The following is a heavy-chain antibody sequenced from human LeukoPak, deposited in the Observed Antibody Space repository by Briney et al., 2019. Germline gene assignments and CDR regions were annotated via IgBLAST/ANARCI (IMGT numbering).Heavy chain of an antibody. V-gene: IGHV1-69*05. CDR3: ARHGDSSGYYYFDY. CDR1: GGTFSSYA. D-gene: IGHD3-22*01. CDR2: IIPIFGTA. Sequence: SVKLSCKSSGGTFSSYAISRGRQAPGQGLEWMGGIIPIFGTANYAQTFQGRVTITTDEYTSTAYRELSSLRSEDTAVYYCARHGDSSGYYYFDYWGQGTLVTVSS. J-gene: IGHJ4*02.